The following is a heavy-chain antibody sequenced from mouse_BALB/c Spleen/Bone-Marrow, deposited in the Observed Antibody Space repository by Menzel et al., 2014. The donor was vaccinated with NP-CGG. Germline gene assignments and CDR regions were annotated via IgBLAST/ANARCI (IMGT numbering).Heavy chain of an antibody. J-gene: IGHJ1*01. CDR3: ARGGGSWYFDV. CDR2: IWAGGST. CDR1: GFSLTSYG. Sequence: VQLVESGPGLVAPSQSLSITCTVSGFSLTSYGVHWVRQPPGKGLEWLGVIWAGGSTNYNSALMSRLSISKDNSKGQVFLKRSRMQTDGTAMSYWARGGGSWYFDVWGAGTTVTVSS. V-gene: IGHV2-9*02.